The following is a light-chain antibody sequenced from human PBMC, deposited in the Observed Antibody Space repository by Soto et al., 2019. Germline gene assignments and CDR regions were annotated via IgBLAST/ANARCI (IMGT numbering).Light chain of an antibody. J-gene: IGLJ1*01. CDR1: SSDVGGYNY. CDR3: SSYTDSSTLGLYV. V-gene: IGLV2-14*01. Sequence: ALTQPASVSGSPGQSITISCTGTSSDVGGYNYVSWYQQHPGKAPKLMIYEVSNRPSGVSNRFSGSKSGNTASLTISGLQAEDEADYYCSSYTDSSTLGLYVFGTGTKVTVL. CDR2: EVS.